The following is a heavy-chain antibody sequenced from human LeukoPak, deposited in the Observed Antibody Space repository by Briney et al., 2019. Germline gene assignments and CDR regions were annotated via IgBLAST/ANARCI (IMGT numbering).Heavy chain of an antibody. V-gene: IGHV4-61*01. J-gene: IGHJ4*02. CDR2: LHYSGST. D-gene: IGHD2-15*01. CDR3: ARYEAGGSALDS. Sequence: SETLSLTCTVSGGSISSSSYYWSWIRQPPGKGLDWIGYLHYSGSTSYNPSLKSRVTISVDTSKNQFPLKLSSVTAADTAVYYCARYEAGGSALDSWGQGTLVTVSS. CDR1: GGSISSSSYY.